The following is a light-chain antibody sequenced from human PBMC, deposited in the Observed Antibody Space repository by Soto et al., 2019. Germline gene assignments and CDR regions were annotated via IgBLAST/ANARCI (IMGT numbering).Light chain of an antibody. CDR1: SSDIGYYKY. CDR2: EVN. V-gene: IGLV2-14*01. J-gene: IGLJ2*01. CDR3: SSYTTTTTSMI. Sequence: QSALTQPASVSGSPGQSITISCTGTSSDIGYYKYVSWYQHHPGKAPKLLIYEVNNRPSGVSSRFSGSKSGNTASLTISGLQAEDEADYYCSSYTTTTTSMIFGGGTKLTVL.